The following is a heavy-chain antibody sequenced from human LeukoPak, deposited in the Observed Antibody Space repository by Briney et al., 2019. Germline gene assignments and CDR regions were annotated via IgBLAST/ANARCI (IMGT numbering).Heavy chain of an antibody. D-gene: IGHD2-8*01. J-gene: IGHJ3*02. CDR1: GFIFSNYA. CDR3: STKSRSFAFDM. CDR2: IQYDGADI. V-gene: IGHV3-30*02. Sequence: GGSLRLSCASSGFIFSNYALAWVRQAPGKGLEWVSFIQYDGADINYADSVKGRLIISRDNSKNTLYLQMDSLRAEDTAVYYCSTKSRSFAFDMWGQGTVVTVSS.